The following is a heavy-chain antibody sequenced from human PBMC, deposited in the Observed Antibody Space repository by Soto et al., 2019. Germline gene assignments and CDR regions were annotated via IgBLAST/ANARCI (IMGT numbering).Heavy chain of an antibody. D-gene: IGHD3-3*01. CDR2: IKSKTDGGTT. CDR3: TTDNFSTIFGVVSEPNAFDI. J-gene: IGHJ3*02. CDR1: GFTFSNAW. V-gene: IGHV3-15*07. Sequence: GGSLRLSCAASGFTFSNAWMNWVRQAPGKGLEWVGRIKSKTDGGTTDYAAPVKGRFTISRDDSKNTLYLQMNSLKTEDTAVYYCTTDNFSTIFGVVSEPNAFDIWGQGTMVTVSS.